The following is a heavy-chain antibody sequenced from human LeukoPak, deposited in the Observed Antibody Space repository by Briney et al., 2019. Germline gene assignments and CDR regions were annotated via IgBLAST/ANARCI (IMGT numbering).Heavy chain of an antibody. Sequence: GGSLRLSCAASGFTFSSYAMSWVRQAPGKGLGWVSYISSSSSTIYYADSVKGRFTIFRENAKNSLYLQMNSLRAEDTAVYYCARSVVVVATYYYGMDVWGQGTTVTVSS. J-gene: IGHJ6*02. D-gene: IGHD2-15*01. CDR3: ARSVVVVATYYYGMDV. CDR1: GFTFSSYA. V-gene: IGHV3-48*04. CDR2: ISSSSSTI.